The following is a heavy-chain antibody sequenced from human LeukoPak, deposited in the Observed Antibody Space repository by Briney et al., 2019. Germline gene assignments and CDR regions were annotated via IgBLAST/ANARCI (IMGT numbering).Heavy chain of an antibody. CDR2: ISYDGSNK. Sequence: GGSLTLAWAAAGFTFSSYAMHWVRQAAGNVREWEAAISYDGSNKYYADSVKGRFTISRDNSKNTLYLQMNSLRAEDTAVYYCARDPCTNGACQNYFDYWGQGTLVTVSS. CDR1: GFTFSSYA. D-gene: IGHD2-8*01. J-gene: IGHJ4*02. CDR3: ARDPCTNGACQNYFDY. V-gene: IGHV3-30*04.